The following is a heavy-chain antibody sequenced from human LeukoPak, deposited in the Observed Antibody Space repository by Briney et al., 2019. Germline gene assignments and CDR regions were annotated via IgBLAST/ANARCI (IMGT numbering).Heavy chain of an antibody. Sequence: SETLSLTCTVSGDSISSSSYCWDWIRQPPGKGRDWIGNIYNSANTHYNPSLKTRITMSVDTSKSQFSLKLNSVTAADTGIYYCARHSRSAYTGYENAFDIWGQGTMVTVSS. CDR2: IYNSANT. D-gene: IGHD5-12*01. CDR1: GDSISSSSYC. V-gene: IGHV4-39*01. CDR3: ARHSRSAYTGYENAFDI. J-gene: IGHJ3*02.